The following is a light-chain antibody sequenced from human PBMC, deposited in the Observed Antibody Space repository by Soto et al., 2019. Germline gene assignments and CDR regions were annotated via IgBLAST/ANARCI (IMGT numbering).Light chain of an antibody. CDR2: YDN. J-gene: IGLJ2*01. CDR1: NIGSKS. CDR3: QVWDSSSDHHVV. Sequence: SYELTQPPSVSVAPGKTARITCGGNNIGSKSVHWYQQKPGQAPVLVIYYDNDRPSGIPERFSGSNSGNTATLTISRVEAGDEADYYCQVWDSSSDHHVVFGGGTQLTVL. V-gene: IGLV3-21*04.